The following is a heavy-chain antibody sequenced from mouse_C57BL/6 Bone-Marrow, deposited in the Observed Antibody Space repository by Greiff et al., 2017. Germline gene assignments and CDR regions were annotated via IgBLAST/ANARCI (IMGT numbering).Heavy chain of an antibody. J-gene: IGHJ3*01. CDR1: DSEVFPIAY. V-gene: IGHV15-2*01. Sequence: QVQLQQSGSELRSPGSSVKLSCKDFDSEVFPIAYMSWVRQKPGHGFEWIGGILPSIGRTIYGEKFEDKATLDADTQSNTAYLELNSLTSEDSAIYYCARDYSNLGFAYWGQGTLVTVSA. D-gene: IGHD2-5*01. CDR3: ARDYSNLGFAY. CDR2: ILPSIGRT.